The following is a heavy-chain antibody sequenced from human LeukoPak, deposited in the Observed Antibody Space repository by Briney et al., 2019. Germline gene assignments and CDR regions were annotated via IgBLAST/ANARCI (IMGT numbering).Heavy chain of an antibody. CDR1: GFTFSSYA. J-gene: IGHJ4*02. V-gene: IGHV3-23*01. CDR3: ARDLSCLSIAPLPGY. Sequence: GGSLRLSCAASGFTFSSYAMSWVRQAPGKGLEWVSAISGSGGSTYYADSVKGRFTISRDNSKYTLYLQMNSLRAEDTAVYYCARDLSCLSIAPLPGYCGQGTLVTVSS. D-gene: IGHD6-6*01. CDR2: ISGSGGST.